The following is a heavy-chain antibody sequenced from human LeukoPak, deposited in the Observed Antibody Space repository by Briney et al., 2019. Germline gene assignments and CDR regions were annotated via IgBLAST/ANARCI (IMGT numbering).Heavy chain of an antibody. Sequence: ASVKVSCKASGYTFTGYYMRWVRQAPGQGLEWMGWINPNSGGTNYAQKFQGRVTMTRDTSISTAYMELSRLRSDDTAVYYCARDGGYYYDSSGYLTRWGQGTLVTVSS. D-gene: IGHD3-22*01. J-gene: IGHJ4*02. CDR1: GYTFTGYY. V-gene: IGHV1-2*02. CDR2: INPNSGGT. CDR3: ARDGGYYYDSSGYLTR.